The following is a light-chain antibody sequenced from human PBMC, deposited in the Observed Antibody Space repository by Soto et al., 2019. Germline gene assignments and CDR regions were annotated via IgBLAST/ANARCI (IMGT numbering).Light chain of an antibody. Sequence: IMLSPSPGDVSLFHGERARISCRASQSVSSSYLAWYQQKPGQAPRLLIYGASSRATGIPDRFSGGGFVTQFTLSISRLGPRHFAVSSCQQYGSSPTLGGGTKV. V-gene: IGKV3-20*01. J-gene: IGKJ4*01. CDR3: QQYGSSPT. CDR2: GAS. CDR1: QSVSSSY.